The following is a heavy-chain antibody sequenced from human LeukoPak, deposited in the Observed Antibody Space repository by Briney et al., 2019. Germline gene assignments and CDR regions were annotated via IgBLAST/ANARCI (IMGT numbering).Heavy chain of an antibody. J-gene: IGHJ6*03. CDR2: INHSGSA. D-gene: IGHD3-3*01. CDR1: GGSFSGYY. Sequence: SETLSLTCAVSGGSFSGYYWSWIRQPPSKGLEWIGEINHSGSANYNPSLKSRVTISTDTSKNQFSLKLTSVTAADTAMYYCARAGVVAYHIYYSHMDVWGNGTTVTVSS. V-gene: IGHV4-34*01. CDR3: ARAGVVAYHIYYSHMDV.